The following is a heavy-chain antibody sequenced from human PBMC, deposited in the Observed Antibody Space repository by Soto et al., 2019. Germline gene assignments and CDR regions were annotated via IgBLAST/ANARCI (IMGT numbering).Heavy chain of an antibody. D-gene: IGHD3-22*01. CDR3: AKEIYDSSGYYSPRYYYYGMDV. CDR2: ISYDGSNK. Sequence: QVQLVESGGGVVQPGRSLRLSCAASGFTFSSYGMHWVRQAPGKGLEWVAVISYDGSNKYYADSVKGRFTISRDNSKNTLYLQMNSLRAEDTAVYYCAKEIYDSSGYYSPRYYYYGMDVWGQGTTVTVSS. CDR1: GFTFSSYG. V-gene: IGHV3-30*18. J-gene: IGHJ6*02.